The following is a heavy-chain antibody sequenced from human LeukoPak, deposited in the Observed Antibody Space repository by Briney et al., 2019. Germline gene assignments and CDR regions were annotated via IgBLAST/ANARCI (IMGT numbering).Heavy chain of an antibody. V-gene: IGHV3-11*04. D-gene: IGHD3-9*01. CDR2: ISSSGSTI. CDR1: GFTFSDYY. Sequence: PGGSLRLSCAASGFTFSDYYMSWIRQAPGKGLEWVSYISSSGSTIYYADSVKGRFTISRDNAKNSLYLQMNSLRAEDTAVYYCARGSRAKYYDILTGYYMVPYYYYMDVWGKGATVTVSS. CDR3: ARGSRAKYYDILTGYYMVPYYYYMDV. J-gene: IGHJ6*03.